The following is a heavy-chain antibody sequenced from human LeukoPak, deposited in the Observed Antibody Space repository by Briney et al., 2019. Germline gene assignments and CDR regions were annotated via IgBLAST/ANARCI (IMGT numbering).Heavy chain of an antibody. CDR3: ARYCSSTSCPMREDYGMDV. Sequence: GGSLRLSCAASGFTFSSHSMNWVRQAPGKGLEWVSSISSSSSYIYYADSVKGRFTISRDNAKNSLYLQMNSLRAEDTAVYYCARYCSSTSCPMREDYGMDVWGQGTTVTVSS. J-gene: IGHJ6*02. V-gene: IGHV3-21*01. CDR2: ISSSSSYI. CDR1: GFTFSSHS. D-gene: IGHD2-2*01.